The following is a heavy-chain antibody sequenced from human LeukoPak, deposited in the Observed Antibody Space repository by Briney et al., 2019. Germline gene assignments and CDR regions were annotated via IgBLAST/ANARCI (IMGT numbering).Heavy chain of an antibody. J-gene: IGHJ4*02. Sequence: SETLSLTCNVSVGSISSNYWSWIRQPPGKGLEWIGYFHDSESTNYNPSLKSRVSISVDTSKNQVSLKLSSVTAADTAVYHCARGDASGRPGIAFDYWGQGTLVTVSS. CDR2: FHDSEST. V-gene: IGHV4-59*01. D-gene: IGHD1-26*01. CDR1: VGSISSNY. CDR3: ARGDASGRPGIAFDY.